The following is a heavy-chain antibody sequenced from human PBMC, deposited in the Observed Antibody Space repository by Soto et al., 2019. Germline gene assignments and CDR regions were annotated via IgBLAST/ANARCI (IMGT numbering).Heavy chain of an antibody. Sequence: AAVKLSCRAPGDTFGRYAISCARRGPGQGLELMGGIIPIFGTANYAQKFQGRVTITADESTSTAYMELSSLSSEDTAVYYCARHLRFLEWLLLTYYYYGMDVWGQGTTVTVSS. CDR1: GDTFGRYA. D-gene: IGHD3-3*01. J-gene: IGHJ6*02. V-gene: IGHV1-69*13. CDR2: IIPIFGTA. CDR3: ARHLRFLEWLLLTYYYYGMDV.